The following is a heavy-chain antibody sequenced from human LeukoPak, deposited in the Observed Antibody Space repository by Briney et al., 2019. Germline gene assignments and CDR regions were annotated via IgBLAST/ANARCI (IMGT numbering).Heavy chain of an antibody. J-gene: IGHJ5*02. Sequence: SETLSLTCTVSGGSISSYYWGWIRQPPGKGLEWIGSIYYSGSTYYNPSLKSRVTISVDTSKNQFSLKLSSVTAADTAVYYCARHAPIGGAVAGTGWFDPWGQGTLVTVSS. CDR3: ARHAPIGGAVAGTGWFDP. V-gene: IGHV4-39*01. D-gene: IGHD6-19*01. CDR1: GGSISSYY. CDR2: IYYSGST.